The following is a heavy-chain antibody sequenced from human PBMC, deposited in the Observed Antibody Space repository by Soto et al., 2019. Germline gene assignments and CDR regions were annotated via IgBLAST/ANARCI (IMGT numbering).Heavy chain of an antibody. D-gene: IGHD4-17*01. CDR2: IYHSGST. CDR1: GGSISSSNW. Sequence: QVQLQESGPGLVKPSGTLSLTCAVSGGSISSSNWWSWVRQPPGKGLEWIGEIYHSGSTNYNPSLNSRVTISVDKSKNQFSLKLSSVTAADTAVYYCAVGTNDYGDYDGYDYYGMDVWGQGTTVTVSS. V-gene: IGHV4-4*02. CDR3: AVGTNDYGDYDGYDYYGMDV. J-gene: IGHJ6*02.